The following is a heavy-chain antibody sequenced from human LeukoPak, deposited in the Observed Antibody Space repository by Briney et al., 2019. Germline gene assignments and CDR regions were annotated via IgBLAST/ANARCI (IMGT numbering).Heavy chain of an antibody. CDR1: GYTFTSYG. CDR2: ISAYNGNT. J-gene: IGHJ6*02. V-gene: IGHV1-18*01. D-gene: IGHD5-12*01. CDR3: GVHIVATGAYYYYYGMDV. Sequence: ASVKVSCKASGYTFTSYGISWVRQAPGQGLEWMGWISAYNGNTNYAQKLQGRVTMTTDTSTSTAYMELRSLRSDDTAVYYCGVHIVATGAYYYYYGMDVWGQGTTVTVSS.